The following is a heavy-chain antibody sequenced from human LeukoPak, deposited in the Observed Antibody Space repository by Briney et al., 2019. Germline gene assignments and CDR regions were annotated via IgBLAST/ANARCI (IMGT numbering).Heavy chain of an antibody. Sequence: SETLSLTCTVSGGSISSDDYYWSWISQPPGEGLQWMGYIYYTGGTYYNPSLKSRVTISVDTSKNQFSLKLSSVTAADTAVYYCARATVTTPEDAFDIWGQGTMVTVSS. V-gene: IGHV4-30-4*01. D-gene: IGHD4-17*01. J-gene: IGHJ3*02. CDR3: ARATVTTPEDAFDI. CDR2: IYYTGGT. CDR1: GGSISSDDYY.